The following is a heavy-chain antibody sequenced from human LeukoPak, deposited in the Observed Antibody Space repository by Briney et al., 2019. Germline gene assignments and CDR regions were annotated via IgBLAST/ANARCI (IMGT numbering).Heavy chain of an antibody. Sequence: PGGSLRLSCAASGFTFSTYWMSWVRQAPGKGLEWVANIKQDGSEKYYVDSVKGRFTISRDNAKNSLYLQMNSLRAEDTAVYYCATYDYTQDYFDYWGQGTLVTVSS. CDR2: IKQDGSEK. CDR3: ATYDYTQDYFDY. CDR1: GFTFSTYW. D-gene: IGHD4-11*01. J-gene: IGHJ4*02. V-gene: IGHV3-7*01.